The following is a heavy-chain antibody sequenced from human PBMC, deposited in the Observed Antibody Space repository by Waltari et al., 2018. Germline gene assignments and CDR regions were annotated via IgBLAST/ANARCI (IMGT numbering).Heavy chain of an antibody. V-gene: IGHV4-59*12. CDR3: ARKYAALDV. J-gene: IGHJ6*02. D-gene: IGHD2-2*01. CDR2: IYYSGRT. CDR1: GGSISSYY. Sequence: QVQLQESGPGLVKPSETLSLTCTVAGGSISSYYWSWIRQPPGKGLEWIGYIYYSGRTNYNPSLKNRVTVSVDTSKNQFSLKLSSVTAADTAVYYCARKYAALDVWGQGTTVTVSS.